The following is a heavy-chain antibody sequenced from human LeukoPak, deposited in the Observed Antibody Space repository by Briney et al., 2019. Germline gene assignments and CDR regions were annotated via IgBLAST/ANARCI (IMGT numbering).Heavy chain of an antibody. CDR2: INTSTGNP. CDR3: ARVAEYSSGWYDPFDY. D-gene: IGHD6-19*01. CDR1: GYSFTSYA. J-gene: IGHJ4*02. V-gene: IGHV7-4-1*02. Sequence: ASVKVSCKASGYSFTSYAMNWVRQAPGQGLEWMGWINTSTGNPTYAQGFTGRCVFSLDTSVSTAYLQISSLKAEDTAVYSCARVAEYSSGWYDPFDYWGQGTLVTVSS.